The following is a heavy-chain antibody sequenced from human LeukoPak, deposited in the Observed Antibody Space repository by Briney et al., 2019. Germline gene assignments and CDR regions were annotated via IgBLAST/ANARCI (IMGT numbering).Heavy chain of an antibody. V-gene: IGHV3-48*02. D-gene: IGHD1-26*01. J-gene: IGHJ4*02. CDR3: ARMTHSGSYYFDY. Sequence: GGSLRLSCAASGFTFSRYNMNWVRQAPGKGLEWVSYISSSSSTIYYADSVKGRFTISGDNAKTSLYLQMNSLRDEDTAVYYCARMTHSGSYYFDYWGQGTLVTVSS. CDR1: GFTFSRYN. CDR2: ISSSSSTI.